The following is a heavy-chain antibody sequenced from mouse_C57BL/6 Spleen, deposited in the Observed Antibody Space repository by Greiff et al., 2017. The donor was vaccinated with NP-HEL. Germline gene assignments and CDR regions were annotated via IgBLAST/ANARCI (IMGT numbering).Heavy chain of an antibody. CDR2: IYPGDGDT. CDR3: ARSGYYGSSGYFDY. CDR1: GYAFSSYW. J-gene: IGHJ2*01. V-gene: IGHV1-80*01. Sequence: QVQLQQSGAELVKPGASVKISCKASGYAFSSYWMNWVKQRPGKGLEWIGQIYPGDGDTNYNGKFKGKATLTADKSSSTAYMQLSSLTSEDSAVYFCARSGYYGSSGYFDYWGQGTTLTVSS. D-gene: IGHD1-1*01.